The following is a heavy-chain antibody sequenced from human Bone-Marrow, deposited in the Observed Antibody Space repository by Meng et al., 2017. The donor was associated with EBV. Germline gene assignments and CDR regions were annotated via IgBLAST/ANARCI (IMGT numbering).Heavy chain of an antibody. CDR1: GGSFSGYY. Sequence: QWQLKLWGAGLVQTSTSMFLTCAVYGGSFSGYYWSWIRQPAGKGLELIGEINHSGSTNYLPSRQSRVTISGDTSENQFSLKLSSVTAADTAVYYCARGRGYSSPNFDYWGQGTLVTVSS. V-gene: IGHV4-34*01. CDR2: INHSGST. D-gene: IGHD6-13*01. CDR3: ARGRGYSSPNFDY. J-gene: IGHJ4*02.